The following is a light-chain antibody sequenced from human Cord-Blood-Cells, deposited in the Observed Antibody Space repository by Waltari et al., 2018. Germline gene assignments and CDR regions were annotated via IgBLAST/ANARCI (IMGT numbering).Light chain of an antibody. V-gene: IGLV2-8*01. CDR3: SSYAGSNNWV. CDR2: EVS. J-gene: IGLJ3*02. Sequence: QSALTHPPSASGSPGQSVTTPCPGTSGDVGGYTHVPWYQQHPGKAPKLMIYEVSKRPSGVPDRFSGSKSGNTASLTVSGLQAEDEADYYCSSYAGSNNWVFGGGTKLTVL. CDR1: SGDVGGYTH.